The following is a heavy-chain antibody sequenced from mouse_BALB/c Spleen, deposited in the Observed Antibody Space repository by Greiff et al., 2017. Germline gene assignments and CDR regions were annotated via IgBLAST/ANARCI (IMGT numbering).Heavy chain of an antibody. Sequence: EVQGVESGGDLVKPGGSLKLSCAASGFTFSSYGMSWVRQTPDKRLEWVATISSGGSYTYYPDSVKGRFTISRDNAKNTLYLQMSSLKSEDTAMYYCARVYGYDGGFAYWGQGTLVTVSA. D-gene: IGHD2-2*01. CDR1: GFTFSSYG. CDR2: ISSGGSYT. J-gene: IGHJ3*01. V-gene: IGHV5-6*01. CDR3: ARVYGYDGGFAY.